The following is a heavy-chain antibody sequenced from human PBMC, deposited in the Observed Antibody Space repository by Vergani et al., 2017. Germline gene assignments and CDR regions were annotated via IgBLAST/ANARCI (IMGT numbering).Heavy chain of an antibody. CDR3: AREIYSSSWNGDWFDP. J-gene: IGHJ5*02. Sequence: QVQLQESGPGLVKPSQTLSLTCTVSGGSISSGGYYWSWIRQHPGKGLEWIGYIYYSGSTYYNPSLKSRVTISVDTSKNQFSLKLSSVTAADTAVYYCAREIYSSSWNGDWFDPWGQGTLVTVSS. CDR2: IYYSGST. V-gene: IGHV4-31*03. CDR1: GGSISSGGYY. D-gene: IGHD6-13*01.